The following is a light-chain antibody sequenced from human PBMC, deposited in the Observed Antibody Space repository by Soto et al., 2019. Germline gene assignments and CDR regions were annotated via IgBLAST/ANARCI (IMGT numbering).Light chain of an antibody. CDR3: QQTYRASIT. Sequence: DIQMTKSPSTLSASVGDRVTITCRASQSISSHLNWYQQKAGKAPKLLISGASSLESGVPSRFSGSGSGTDFTLTISSLQPEDFATYYCQQTYRASITFGQGTRLEIK. V-gene: IGKV1-39*01. CDR1: QSISSH. CDR2: GAS. J-gene: IGKJ5*01.